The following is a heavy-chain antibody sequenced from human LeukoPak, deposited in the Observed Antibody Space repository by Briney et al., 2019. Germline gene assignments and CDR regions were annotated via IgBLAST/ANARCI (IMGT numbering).Heavy chain of an antibody. J-gene: IGHJ4*02. CDR1: GFTFSSYA. V-gene: IGHV3-23*01. CDR3: AKDPSSGYSGYGAYYFDY. D-gene: IGHD5-12*01. Sequence: GGSLRLSCAASGFTFSSYAMSWVRQAPGKGLEWVSAISGSGGSTYYADSVKGRFTISRDNSKNTLYLQMNSLRAEDTAVYYCAKDPSSGYSGYGAYYFDYWGQGTLVTVSS. CDR2: ISGSGGST.